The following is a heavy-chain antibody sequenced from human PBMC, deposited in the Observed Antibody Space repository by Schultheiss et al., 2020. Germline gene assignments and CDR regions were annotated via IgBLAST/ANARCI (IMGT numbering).Heavy chain of an antibody. V-gene: IGHV4-4*07. CDR2: IYTSGST. J-gene: IGHJ4*02. CDR3: ARVGRYGGRGFNYFDY. D-gene: IGHD4-23*01. CDR1: GGSISSYY. Sequence: SETLSLTCTVSGGSISSYYWSWIRQPAGKGLEWIGRIYTSGSTNYNPSLKSRVTMSVDTSKNQFSLKLSSVTAADTAVYYCARVGRYGGRGFNYFDYWGQGTLVTVSS.